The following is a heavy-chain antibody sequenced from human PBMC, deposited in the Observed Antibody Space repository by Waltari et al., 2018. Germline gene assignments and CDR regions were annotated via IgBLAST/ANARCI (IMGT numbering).Heavy chain of an antibody. D-gene: IGHD6-13*01. Sequence: EVQLLESGGGLVQPGGSLRLSCAASGFTFSSYAMSWVRQAPGKGLEWVSAISGSGGSTYDADSVKGRFTISRDNSKNTLYLQMNSRRAEDTAVYYCAKDRMGIAAAGTLGYWGQGTLVTVSS. CDR2: ISGSGGST. V-gene: IGHV3-23*01. CDR1: GFTFSSYA. J-gene: IGHJ4*02. CDR3: AKDRMGIAAAGTLGY.